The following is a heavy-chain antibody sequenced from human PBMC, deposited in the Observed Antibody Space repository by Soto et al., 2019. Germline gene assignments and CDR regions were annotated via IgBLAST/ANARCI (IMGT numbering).Heavy chain of an antibody. CDR3: ARSQYSSSWYRGETGYYFDY. CDR1: GYTFTGYY. V-gene: IGHV1-2*04. Sequence: ASVKVSCKASGYTFTGYYMHWVRQAPGQGLEWMGWINPNSGGTNYAQKFQGWVTMTRDTSISTAYMELSRLRSDDTAVYYCARSQYSSSWYRGETGYYFDYWGQGTLVTVSS. J-gene: IGHJ4*02. D-gene: IGHD6-13*01. CDR2: INPNSGGT.